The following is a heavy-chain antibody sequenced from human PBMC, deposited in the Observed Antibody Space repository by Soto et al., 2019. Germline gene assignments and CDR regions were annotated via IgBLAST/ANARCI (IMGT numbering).Heavy chain of an antibody. J-gene: IGHJ4*02. CDR2: ISYDGSNK. D-gene: IGHD3-10*01. V-gene: IGHV3-30-3*01. CDR3: AIGLDVYGSGSPDLNGF. Sequence: HPGGSLRLSCAASGFTFSSYAMHWVRQAPGKGLEWVAVISYDGSNKYYADSVKGRFTISRDNSKNTLYLQMNSLRAEDTAVYFCAIGLDVYGSGSPDLNGFWGQGTLVTVSS. CDR1: GFTFSSYA.